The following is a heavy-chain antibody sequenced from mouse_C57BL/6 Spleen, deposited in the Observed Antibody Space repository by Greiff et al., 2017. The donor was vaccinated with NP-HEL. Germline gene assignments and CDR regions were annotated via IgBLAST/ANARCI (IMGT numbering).Heavy chain of an antibody. J-gene: IGHJ3*01. CDR2: INYDGSST. CDR3: ARVNDGYYAAWFAY. Sequence: EVKVEESEGGLVQPGSSMKLSCTASGFTFSDYYMAWVRQVPEKGLEWVANINYDGSSTYYLDSLTSRFIISRDNAKNLLYLQMSSLKSEDTATYYCARVNDGYYAAWFAYWGQGTLVTVSA. D-gene: IGHD2-3*01. CDR1: GFTFSDYY. V-gene: IGHV5-16*01.